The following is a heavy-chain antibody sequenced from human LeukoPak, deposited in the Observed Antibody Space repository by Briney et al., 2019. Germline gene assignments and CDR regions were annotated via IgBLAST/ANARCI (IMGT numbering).Heavy chain of an antibody. Sequence: PGGSLRLSCAASGFTFSSYAMHWVRQAPGKGLEWVAFIRYDGEIKYNADSVNGRFTISRDISKNTLYLQMNSLRTEDTAVYYCARSQVGATDPYYFDYWGQGTLVTVSS. CDR3: ARSQVGATDPYYFDY. CDR2: IRYDGEIK. CDR1: GFTFSSYA. J-gene: IGHJ4*02. D-gene: IGHD1-26*01. V-gene: IGHV3-30*04.